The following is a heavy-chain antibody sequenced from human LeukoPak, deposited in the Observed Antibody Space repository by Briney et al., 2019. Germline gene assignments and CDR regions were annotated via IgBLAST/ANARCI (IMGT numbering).Heavy chain of an antibody. CDR3: ARDPPYDYIWGSARDAFDI. CDR1: GYTFTGYC. V-gene: IGHV1-46*01. J-gene: IGHJ3*02. D-gene: IGHD3-16*01. CDR2: INPSGGST. Sequence: ASVKVSCKASGYTFTGYCMHWVRQAPGQGLEWMGIINPSGGSTSYAQKFQGRVTMTRDMSTSTVYMELNSLRSEDTAVYYCARDPPYDYIWGSARDAFDIWGQGTMVTVSS.